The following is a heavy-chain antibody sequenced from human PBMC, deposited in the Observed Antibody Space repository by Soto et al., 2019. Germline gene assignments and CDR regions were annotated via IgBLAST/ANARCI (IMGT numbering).Heavy chain of an antibody. D-gene: IGHD3-3*01. Sequence: GESLKISCNGSGYNFAGYWIAWDRQMPGKGLELMGIIYPSDSDTRYRPSFQGQVTISADKSISSAYLQWSSLRASDTAMYYCARGGVSTRTFDYWGQGTPVTVSS. CDR1: GYNFAGYW. CDR2: IYPSDSDT. J-gene: IGHJ4*02. CDR3: ARGGVSTRTFDY. V-gene: IGHV5-51*01.